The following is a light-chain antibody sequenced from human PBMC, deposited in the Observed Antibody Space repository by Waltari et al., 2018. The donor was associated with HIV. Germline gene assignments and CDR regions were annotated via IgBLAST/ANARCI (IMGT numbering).Light chain of an antibody. V-gene: IGKV3-11*01. CDR3: HQGT. Sequence: EIVLTQSPATLSLSPGERATLSCRTSQTVNSYLAWYQHRPGQAPRLLIYDASTRATGVPARFSGSGSGTHFTLTISGLEPEDFAVYYCHQGTFGPRTKVNV. CDR1: QTVNSY. J-gene: IGKJ3*01. CDR2: DAS.